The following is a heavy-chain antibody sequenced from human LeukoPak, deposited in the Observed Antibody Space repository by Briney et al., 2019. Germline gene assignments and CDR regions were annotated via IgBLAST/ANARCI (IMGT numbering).Heavy chain of an antibody. V-gene: IGHV3-15*01. CDR1: GFTFPNTW. J-gene: IGHJ5*02. Sequence: GGSLRLSCAASGFTFPNTWMSWVRQAPGKGLEWVGRIKSKTDGGTADYAAPGKGRFTISRDDSKNTMYLQMNSLKTEDTAVYYCITWRWFDPWGQGTLVTVSS. CDR2: IKSKTDGGTA. CDR3: ITWRWFDP.